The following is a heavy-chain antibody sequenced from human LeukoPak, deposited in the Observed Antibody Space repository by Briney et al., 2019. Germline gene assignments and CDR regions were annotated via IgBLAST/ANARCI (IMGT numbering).Heavy chain of an antibody. V-gene: IGHV3-15*01. CDR1: GFTFPNTW. J-gene: IGHJ5*02. Sequence: GGSLRLSCAASGFTFPNTWMSWVRQAPGKGLEWVGRIKSKTDGGTADYAAPGKGRFTISRDDSKNTMYLQMNSLKTEDTAVYYCITWRWFDPWGQGTLVTVSS. CDR2: IKSKTDGGTA. CDR3: ITWRWFDP.